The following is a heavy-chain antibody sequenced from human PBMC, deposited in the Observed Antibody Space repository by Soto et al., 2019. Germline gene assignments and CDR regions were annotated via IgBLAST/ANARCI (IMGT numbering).Heavy chain of an antibody. J-gene: IGHJ4*02. CDR3: ARDLRLVRYSGSRTFDY. D-gene: IGHD1-26*01. Sequence: ASVKVSCKASGYTFTSYYMHWVRQAPGQGLEWTGIINPSGGSTSYAQKFQGRVTMTRDTSTSTVYMELSSLRSEDTAVYYCARDLRLVRYSGSRTFDYWGQGTLVTVSS. CDR2: INPSGGST. V-gene: IGHV1-46*01. CDR1: GYTFTSYY.